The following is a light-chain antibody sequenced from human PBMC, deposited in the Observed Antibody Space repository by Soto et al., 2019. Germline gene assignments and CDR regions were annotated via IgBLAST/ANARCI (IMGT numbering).Light chain of an antibody. V-gene: IGKV4-1*01. CDR3: QQYYSIPIT. CDR2: WAS. Sequence: DIVMTQSPDSLAVSLGERATINCKSSQSVLYNFNNKKYLAWYQQKPGQPPKLLIYWASTRESGVPDRFSGSASGTDFTRTIGSLQAEDVAVYYCQQYYSIPITFGQGTRLEIK. CDR1: QSVLYNFNNKKY. J-gene: IGKJ5*01.